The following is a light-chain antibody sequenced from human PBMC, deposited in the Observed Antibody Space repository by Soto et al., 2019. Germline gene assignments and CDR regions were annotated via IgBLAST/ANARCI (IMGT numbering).Light chain of an antibody. Sequence: QLVLTQSPSASASLGASVKLTCTLSSGHSSYAIAWHQQQPETGPRYLMKLNSDGSHSKGDGIPDRFSGSSSGAERYLTISSLQSADESDYYCQTWGTGIRVFGGGTKLTVL. CDR1: SGHSSYA. CDR3: QTWGTGIRV. CDR2: LNSDGSH. J-gene: IGLJ2*01. V-gene: IGLV4-69*01.